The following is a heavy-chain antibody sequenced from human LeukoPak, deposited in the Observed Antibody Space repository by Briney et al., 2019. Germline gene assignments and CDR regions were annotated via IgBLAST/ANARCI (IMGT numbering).Heavy chain of an antibody. V-gene: IGHV4-59*01. CDR2: IYYSGST. Sequence: SETLSLTCTVSGGSISSYYWSWIRQPPGKGLEWIGYIYYSGSTNYNPSLKSRVTISVDTSKNQFSLKLSSVTAADTAVYYCARVEAGTLFDYWGQGTLVTVSS. CDR3: ARVEAGTLFDY. D-gene: IGHD6-19*01. J-gene: IGHJ4*02. CDR1: GGSISSYY.